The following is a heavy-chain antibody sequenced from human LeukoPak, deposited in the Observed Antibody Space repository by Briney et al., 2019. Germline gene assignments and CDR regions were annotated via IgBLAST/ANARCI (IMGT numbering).Heavy chain of an antibody. CDR1: GGSYRGYY. CDR2: INHSGST. J-gene: IGHJ6*03. CDR3: ARGVRSAAGYYYMDV. D-gene: IGHD4-17*01. V-gene: IGHV4-34*01. Sequence: SETLSLTCAVYGGSYRGYYWSWIRQPPGKGLEWIGEINHSGSTNYNPSLKSRVTISVDTSKNQFSLKLSSVTAADTAVYYCARGVRSAAGYYYMDVWGKGTTVTVSS.